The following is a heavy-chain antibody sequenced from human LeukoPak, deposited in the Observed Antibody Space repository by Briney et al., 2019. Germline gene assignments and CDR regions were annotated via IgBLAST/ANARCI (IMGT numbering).Heavy chain of an antibody. Sequence: ASVKVSCKVSGHTLTELSMHWVRQAPGKGLEWMGGLDPEEGEIVYAQKFLGRVTMTEDISTDTIYMEVSSLRSEDTAVYYCVTARTFDYWSGSAYYFMDVWGKGTTVIVSS. CDR2: LDPEEGEI. CDR3: VTARTFDYWSGSAYYFMDV. D-gene: IGHD3-3*01. J-gene: IGHJ6*03. CDR1: GHTLTELS. V-gene: IGHV1-24*01.